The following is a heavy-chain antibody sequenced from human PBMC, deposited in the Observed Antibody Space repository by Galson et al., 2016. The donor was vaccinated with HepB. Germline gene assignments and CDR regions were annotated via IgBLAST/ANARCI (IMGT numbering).Heavy chain of an antibody. CDR2: KWYDGSNE. D-gene: IGHD3-22*01. CDR3: ARGSGYSGRYFQH. V-gene: IGHV3-33*01. CDR1: GFTFSSYG. Sequence: SLRLSCAVSGFTFSSYGMHWVRQAPGKGLEWVAAKWYDGSNEYYADSVKGRLTISRDNSKDTLYLQMNSLRAEDTAVYYCARGSGYSGRYFQHWGQGTLVTVSS. J-gene: IGHJ1*01.